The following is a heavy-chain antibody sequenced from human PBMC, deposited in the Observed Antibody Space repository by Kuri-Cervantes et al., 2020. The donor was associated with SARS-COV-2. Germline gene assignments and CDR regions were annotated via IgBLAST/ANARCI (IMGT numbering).Heavy chain of an antibody. CDR2: ISYDGSNK. Sequence: LSLTCAVSGYSISSGYYWGWIRQPPGKGLEWMAVISYDGSNKYYADSVKGRFTISRDNSKNTLYLQMNSLRAEDTAVYYCARELTGENAFDIWGQGTMVTVSS. V-gene: IGHV3-30-3*01. CDR1: GYSISSGY. D-gene: IGHD7-27*01. J-gene: IGHJ3*02. CDR3: ARELTGENAFDI.